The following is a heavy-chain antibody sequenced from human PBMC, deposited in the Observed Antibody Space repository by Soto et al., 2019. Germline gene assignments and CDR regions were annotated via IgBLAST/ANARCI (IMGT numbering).Heavy chain of an antibody. D-gene: IGHD5-18*01. Sequence: SETLSLTCTVSGGSISSGDYYWSWIRQPPGKGLEWIGYIYYSGSTYYNPSLKSRVTISVDTSKNQFSLKLSSVTAADTAVYYCARQAMESSPFDYWGQGTLVTVSS. V-gene: IGHV4-30-4*01. CDR3: ARQAMESSPFDY. CDR2: IYYSGST. J-gene: IGHJ4*02. CDR1: GGSISSGDYY.